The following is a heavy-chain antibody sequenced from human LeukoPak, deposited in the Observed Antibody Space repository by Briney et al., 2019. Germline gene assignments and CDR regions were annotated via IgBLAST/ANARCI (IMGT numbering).Heavy chain of an antibody. J-gene: IGHJ4*02. CDR2: ISGSGGST. Sequence: PGGSLRLSCAASGFTFSSYAMSWVRQAPGKGLEWVSAISGSGGSTYYADSVKGRFTISRDNSKNTLYLQMNSLRAEDTAVYYCAKADCSSTSCYANPFDYWGQGTLVTVSS. CDR3: AKADCSSTSCYANPFDY. D-gene: IGHD2-2*01. CDR1: GFTFSSYA. V-gene: IGHV3-23*01.